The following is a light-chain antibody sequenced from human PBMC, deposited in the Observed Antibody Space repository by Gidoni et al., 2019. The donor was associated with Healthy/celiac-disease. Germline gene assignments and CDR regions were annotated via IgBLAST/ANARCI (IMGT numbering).Light chain of an antibody. Sequence: EIVLTQSPATLSLSPGYRATLSCRASQSVSSSLAWYQQKPGQAPRLLIYDASNRATGIQARFSGSGSGTDFTLTISSLEPEDCAVYYCQQRSNWSITFGQGTRLEIK. CDR3: QQRSNWSIT. CDR1: QSVSSS. V-gene: IGKV3-11*01. J-gene: IGKJ5*01. CDR2: DAS.